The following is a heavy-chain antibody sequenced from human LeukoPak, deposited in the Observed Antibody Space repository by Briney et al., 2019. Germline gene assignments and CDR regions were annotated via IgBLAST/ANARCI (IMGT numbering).Heavy chain of an antibody. CDR3: ARDGAAAGISDY. J-gene: IGHJ4*02. V-gene: IGHV4-4*07. D-gene: IGHD6-13*01. CDR2: IYTSGST. Sequence: SETLSLTCTVSGGSISSYYWSWIRQPAGKGLEWIGRIYTSGSTNYNPSLKSRVTMSVDTSKNQFSLRLSSVTAADTAVYYCARDGAAAGISDYWGQGTLVTVSS. CDR1: GGSISSYY.